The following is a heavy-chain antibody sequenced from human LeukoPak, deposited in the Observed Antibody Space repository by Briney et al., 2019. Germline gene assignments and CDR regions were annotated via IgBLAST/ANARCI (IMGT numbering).Heavy chain of an antibody. CDR2: IIPIFGTA. CDR1: GGTFSSYA. Sequence: GASVKVSCKASGGTFSSYAINWVRQAPGQGLEWMGGIIPIFGTANYAQKFQDRVTITADESTSTAYMELSSLRSEDTAVYYCARDGYSNPYNKGFDPWGQGTLVTVSS. J-gene: IGHJ5*02. D-gene: IGHD5-18*01. V-gene: IGHV1-69*13. CDR3: ARDGYSNPYNKGFDP.